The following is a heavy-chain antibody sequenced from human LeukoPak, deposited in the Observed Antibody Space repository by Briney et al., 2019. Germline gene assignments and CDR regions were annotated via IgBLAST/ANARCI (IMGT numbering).Heavy chain of an antibody. CDR1: GFTFRSYW. Sequence: GGSLRLSCAASGFTFRSYWMHWVRHTPGKGLEWVSRISDDGSLTGYADSVKGRFTISRDNAKNTLYLQMNSLRAEDTAVYYCASMYSGSYKYFDYWGQGTLVTVSS. CDR2: ISDDGSLT. D-gene: IGHD1-26*01. V-gene: IGHV3-74*01. J-gene: IGHJ4*02. CDR3: ASMYSGSYKYFDY.